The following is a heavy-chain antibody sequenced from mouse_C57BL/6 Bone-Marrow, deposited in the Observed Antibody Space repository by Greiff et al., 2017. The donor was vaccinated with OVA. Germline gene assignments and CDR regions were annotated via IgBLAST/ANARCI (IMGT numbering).Heavy chain of an antibody. V-gene: IGHV1-4*01. CDR3: ARENSQAPFAY. CDR1: GYTFTSYT. D-gene: IGHD3-2*02. CDR2: INPSSGYT. J-gene: IGHJ3*01. Sequence: QVQLQQSGAELARPGASVKMSCKAYGYTFTSYTMHWVKQRPGQGLEWIGYINPSSGYTKYNQKFKDKATLTADKSSSTAYMQLSSLTSEDSAVYYCARENSQAPFAYWGQGTLVTVSA.